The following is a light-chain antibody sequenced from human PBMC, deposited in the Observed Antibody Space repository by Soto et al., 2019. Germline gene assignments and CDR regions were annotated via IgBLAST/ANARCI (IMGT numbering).Light chain of an antibody. CDR2: DAS. CDR1: QSVSNN. CDR3: QQYNNWPPWT. Sequence: ILMTQFPATLSVSPGERATLSCRPSQSVSNNLAWYQQKPGQAPRLLIYDASTRATGIPARFSGSGSGTEFTLTISGLQSEDFAVYYCQQYNNWPPWTFGQGTKVEIK. J-gene: IGKJ1*01. V-gene: IGKV3-15*01.